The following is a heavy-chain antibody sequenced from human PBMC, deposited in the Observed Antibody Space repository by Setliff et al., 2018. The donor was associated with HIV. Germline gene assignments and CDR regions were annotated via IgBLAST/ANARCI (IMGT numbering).Heavy chain of an antibody. Sequence: SETLSLTCTVSGASIGRRSDCWGWIRQPPGKGLEWIGSFYNSGSTNYNPSLTSRVTISADTSRNQFSLKLTSVTAADTAIYYCARGVNFDYWGQGTQVTVS. CDR3: ARGVNFDY. D-gene: IGHD3-3*01. J-gene: IGHJ4*02. V-gene: IGHV4-39*07. CDR1: GASIGRRSDC. CDR2: FYNSGST.